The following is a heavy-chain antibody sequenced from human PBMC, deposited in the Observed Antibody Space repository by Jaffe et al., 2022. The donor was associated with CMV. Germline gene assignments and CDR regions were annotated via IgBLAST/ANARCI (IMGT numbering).Heavy chain of an antibody. Sequence: QVQLQESGPGLVKPSETLSLTCTVSGGSISSYYWSWIRQPPGKGLEWIGYIYYSGSTNYNPSLKSRVTISVDTSKNQFSLKLSSVTAADTAVYYCARLKVELYYYYYYMDVWGKGTTVTVSS. J-gene: IGHJ6*03. CDR3: ARLKVELYYYYYYMDV. V-gene: IGHV4-59*08. CDR1: GGSISSYY. CDR2: IYYSGST. D-gene: IGHD1-7*01.